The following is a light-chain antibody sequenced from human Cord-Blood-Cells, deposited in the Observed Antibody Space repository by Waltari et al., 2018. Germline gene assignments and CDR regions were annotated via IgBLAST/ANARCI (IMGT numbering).Light chain of an antibody. J-gene: IGKJ1*01. CDR3: QQYKSYWT. Sequence: DIQMTQSPSTLSASVGDRVTITCRASQSISSWLAWYQQKPGKAPKLLIYDASSLESGGPSRFSGSGTWTEFTLTISSLQPDDFATYYCQQYKSYWTFGQGTKVEIK. V-gene: IGKV1-5*01. CDR1: QSISSW. CDR2: DAS.